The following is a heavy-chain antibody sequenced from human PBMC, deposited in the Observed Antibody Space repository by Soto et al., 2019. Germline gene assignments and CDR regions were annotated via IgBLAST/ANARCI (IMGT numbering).Heavy chain of an antibody. CDR3: SRGLVVGAGGEVDY. Sequence: QVQLQESGPGLVKPSETLSLTCTVSGGSVSSGSYYWSWIRQPPGKGLEWIGYIYYSGSTNYNPSLKSRVSISVDTSKNQFSLKLSFVTAADTAVYYCSRGLVVGAGGEVDYWGQGTLVTVSS. D-gene: IGHD1-26*01. CDR2: IYYSGST. CDR1: GGSVSSGSYY. V-gene: IGHV4-61*01. J-gene: IGHJ4*02.